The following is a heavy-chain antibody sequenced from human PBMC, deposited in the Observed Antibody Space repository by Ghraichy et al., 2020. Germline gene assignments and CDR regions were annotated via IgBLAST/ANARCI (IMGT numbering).Heavy chain of an antibody. Sequence: GGSLRLSCAASGFTFSIYTMKWVRQAPGKGLEWVSSISSNSYIYYSDSVKGRFTISRDNAKNSLYLQMNSLRAEDTAVYYCARYYSTSWSLSDYWGQGTLVTGSS. V-gene: IGHV3-21*01. CDR1: GFTFSIYT. CDR2: ISSNSYI. J-gene: IGHJ4*02. D-gene: IGHD6-13*01. CDR3: ARYYSTSWSLSDY.